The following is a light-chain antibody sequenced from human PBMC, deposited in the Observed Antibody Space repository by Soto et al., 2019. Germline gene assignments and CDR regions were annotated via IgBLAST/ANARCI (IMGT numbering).Light chain of an antibody. V-gene: IGKV1-33*01. J-gene: IGKJ2*01. CDR1: QSIHND. Sequence: DIQMTQSPSSLAASVGDRVTITCQASQSIHNDLSWYQKKPGQPPKLLIYGASILETGVPSRFSCSGSGKHFTFTVSSLPPEDIATYYCQQYDNVPTFGQGTKLEMK. CDR2: GAS. CDR3: QQYDNVPT.